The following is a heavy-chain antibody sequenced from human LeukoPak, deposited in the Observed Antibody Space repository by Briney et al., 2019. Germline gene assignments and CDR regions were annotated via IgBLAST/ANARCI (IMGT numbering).Heavy chain of an antibody. CDR3: ARVSSSFSLPRPGWFDP. CDR2: IYYSGST. Sequence: PSETLSLTCTVSGGSISSGGYYWSWIRQHPGKGLEWIGHIYYSGSTYYNPSLKSRVTISVDTSKNQFSLKLSSVTAADTAVYFCARVSSSFSLPRPGWFDPWGQGTLVTVSS. J-gene: IGHJ5*02. CDR1: GGSISSGGYY. D-gene: IGHD3-3*02. V-gene: IGHV4-31*03.